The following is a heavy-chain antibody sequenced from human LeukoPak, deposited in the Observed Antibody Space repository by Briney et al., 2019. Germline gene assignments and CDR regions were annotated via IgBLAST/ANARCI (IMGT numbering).Heavy chain of an antibody. CDR2: LFYSGST. D-gene: IGHD5-18*01. Sequence: SETLSLTCTVSGGSISSSSYYWGWIRQPPGTGLEWIVSLFYSGSTYYDPSLKSRVTISVDTSKNQFSLKVTSVTAADTAVYYCARHSRYGLYYFDYWGQGTLVTVSS. J-gene: IGHJ4*02. CDR3: ARHSRYGLYYFDY. V-gene: IGHV4-39*01. CDR1: GGSISSSSYY.